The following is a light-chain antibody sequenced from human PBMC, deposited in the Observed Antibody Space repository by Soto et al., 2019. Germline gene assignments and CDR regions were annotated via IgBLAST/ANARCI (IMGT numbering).Light chain of an antibody. CDR2: DAS. CDR3: QQRSNWPIT. Sequence: EIVLTQFPATLSLSPGERATLSCRASQSVSTYLAWYQQKPGRAPRLLIYDASNRATGIPARFSGSGSGTDFTLTISSLEPEDFAVYYCQQRSNWPITFGQGKRLDIK. J-gene: IGKJ5*01. V-gene: IGKV3-11*01. CDR1: QSVSTY.